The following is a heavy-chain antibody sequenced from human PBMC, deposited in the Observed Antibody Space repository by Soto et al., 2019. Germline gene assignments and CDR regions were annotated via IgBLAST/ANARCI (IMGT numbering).Heavy chain of an antibody. J-gene: IGHJ4*02. D-gene: IGHD6-13*01. Sequence: SETLSLTCIVSVGSISIYYWSWIRQPAGKGLEWIGRIYTSGSTNYNPSLKSRVTMSVDTSKNQFSLKLSSVTAADTAVYYCARDPLIEAAGLFDYWGQGTMVTVSS. V-gene: IGHV4-4*07. CDR1: VGSISIYY. CDR3: ARDPLIEAAGLFDY. CDR2: IYTSGST.